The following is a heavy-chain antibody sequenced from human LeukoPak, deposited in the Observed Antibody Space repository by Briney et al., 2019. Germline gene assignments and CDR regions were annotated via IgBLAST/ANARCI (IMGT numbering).Heavy chain of an antibody. CDR3: ARENGYRYDY. D-gene: IGHD5-18*01. CDR2: VDHTGST. V-gene: IGHV4-59*01. CDR1: DDSITMYY. Sequence: SETLSLTCSVSDDSITMYYWTWIRQPPGKGLEGIGYVDHTGSTNFNPSLKSRVTISVDTSKKQFSLKLSSVTAADTALYYCARENGYRYDYWGQGTLVTASS. J-gene: IGHJ4*02.